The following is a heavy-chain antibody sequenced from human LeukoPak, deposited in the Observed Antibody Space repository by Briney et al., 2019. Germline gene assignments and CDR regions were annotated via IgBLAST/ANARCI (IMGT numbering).Heavy chain of an antibody. D-gene: IGHD3-16*01. CDR3: ARDCGLGGAGLNDAFDI. Sequence: PGGSLRLSCAASGFTFSDYYMSWIRQAPGKGLEWVSYTSSSGSTIYYADSVKGRFTISRDNAKNSLYPQMNSLRAEDTAVYYCARDCGLGGAGLNDAFDIWGQGTMVTVSS. V-gene: IGHV3-11*01. CDR2: TSSSGSTI. J-gene: IGHJ3*02. CDR1: GFTFSDYY.